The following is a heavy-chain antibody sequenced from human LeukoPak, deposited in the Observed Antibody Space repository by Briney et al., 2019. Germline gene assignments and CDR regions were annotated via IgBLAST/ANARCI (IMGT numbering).Heavy chain of an antibody. D-gene: IGHD3-10*01. CDR2: ISAYNGNT. CDR1: GYTFTSYG. J-gene: IGHJ4*02. Sequence: GASVKVSCKASGYTFTSYGISWVRQAPGQGLERMGWISAYNGNTNYAQKLQGRVTMTTDTSTSTAYMELRSLRSDDTAVYYCARTTRYYYGSGVFDYWGQGTLVTVSS. V-gene: IGHV1-18*01. CDR3: ARTTRYYYGSGVFDY.